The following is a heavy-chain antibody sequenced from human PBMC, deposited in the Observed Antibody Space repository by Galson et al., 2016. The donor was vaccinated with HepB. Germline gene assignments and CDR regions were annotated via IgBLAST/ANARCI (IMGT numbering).Heavy chain of an antibody. D-gene: IGHD5-12*01. J-gene: IGHJ4*02. V-gene: IGHV3-30*03. Sequence: SLRLSCAASGFTFSRSDMYWVRQAPGKGLEWVAVTSYDGSNEYYADSVKGRFTTSRDNAKNSLFLQMNSLRDEDTAVYYRAREGAYSGNDFGGGFDFWGQGTLVTVSS. CDR3: AREGAYSGNDFGGGFDF. CDR1: GFTFSRSD. CDR2: TSYDGSNE.